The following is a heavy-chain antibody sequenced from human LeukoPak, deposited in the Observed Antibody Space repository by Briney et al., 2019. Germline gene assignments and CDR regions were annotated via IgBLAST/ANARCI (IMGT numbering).Heavy chain of an antibody. Sequence: GGSLRLSCAASGFTFSSYAMSWVRQAPGKGLEWVSAISSSGGSTYYADSVKGRFTISRDNSKNTLYLQMNSLRAEDTAVYYCAKDSEYGSGSYFDYWGQGTLVTVSS. CDR1: GFTFSSYA. J-gene: IGHJ4*02. CDR3: AKDSEYGSGSYFDY. CDR2: ISSSGGST. V-gene: IGHV3-23*01. D-gene: IGHD3-10*01.